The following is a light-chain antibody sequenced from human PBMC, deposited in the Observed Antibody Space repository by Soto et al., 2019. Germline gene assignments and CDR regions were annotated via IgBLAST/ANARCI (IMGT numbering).Light chain of an antibody. Sequence: EIVLTQSPGTLSLSPGERATLYCRASQSVGSNYLAWYQQKPGQAPRVLIFGASIRVTGIPDRFSGSGSGTDFTLTISRLEPEDFAVYYCQQYGSSPITFGQGTRLEIK. CDR2: GAS. CDR1: QSVGSNY. V-gene: IGKV3-20*01. J-gene: IGKJ5*01. CDR3: QQYGSSPIT.